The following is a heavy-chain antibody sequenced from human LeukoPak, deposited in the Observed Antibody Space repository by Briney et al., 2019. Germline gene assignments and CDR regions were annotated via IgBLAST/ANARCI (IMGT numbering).Heavy chain of an antibody. CDR2: ISSRGTTI. CDR3: ARALNSGWYYFDY. D-gene: IGHD6-19*01. CDR1: GFTFSSYE. V-gene: IGHV3-48*03. Sequence: QPGGSLRLSCAASGFTFSSYEMNWVRQAPGKGLEWVSYISSRGTTIYYADSVKGRFTISRDNAKNSLYLQMNSLSAEDTAVCYCARALNSGWYYFDYWGQGTLVTVSS. J-gene: IGHJ4*02.